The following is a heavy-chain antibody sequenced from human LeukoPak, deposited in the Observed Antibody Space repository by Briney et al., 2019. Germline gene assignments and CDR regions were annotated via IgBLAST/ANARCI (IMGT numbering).Heavy chain of an antibody. Sequence: SVKLSCNASAGTFTIYAISCVLQAPGQGLEWMGGIIPIFGTANYAQKFQGRVTITADESTSTAYMELSSLRSEDTAVYYCATARPGIAVPQPRMSLKYWGQGTLVTVSS. V-gene: IGHV1-69*13. J-gene: IGHJ4*02. D-gene: IGHD6-19*01. CDR1: AGTFTIYA. CDR2: IIPIFGTA. CDR3: ATARPGIAVPQPRMSLKY.